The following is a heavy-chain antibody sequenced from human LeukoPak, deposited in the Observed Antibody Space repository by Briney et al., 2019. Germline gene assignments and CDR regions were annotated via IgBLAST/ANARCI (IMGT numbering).Heavy chain of an antibody. CDR1: GYTFTSYD. Sequence: ASVKVSCKASGYTFTSYDINWVRQATGQGLEWMGWMNPNSGNTGYAQKFQGRVTMTRNTSISTAYMELSSLRSEDTAVYYCARGGSFRGVIITYAFDIWGQGTMVTVSS. J-gene: IGHJ3*02. V-gene: IGHV1-8*01. CDR2: MNPNSGNT. D-gene: IGHD3-10*01. CDR3: ARGGSFRGVIITYAFDI.